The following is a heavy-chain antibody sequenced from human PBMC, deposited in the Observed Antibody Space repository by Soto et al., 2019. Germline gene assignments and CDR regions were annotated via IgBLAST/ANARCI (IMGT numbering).Heavy chain of an antibody. J-gene: IGHJ6*02. Sequence: EVPLVESGGGLVQPGGSLRLSCAVSGFTFSSYSMNWVRQAPGKGLEWVSSISSSSSYIYYADSVKGRFTISRDNAKNSLYLQMNSLRAEDTAVYYCASLPTIFGVVIKDYGMDVWGQGTTVTVSS. D-gene: IGHD3-3*01. CDR2: ISSSSSYI. CDR3: ASLPTIFGVVIKDYGMDV. CDR1: GFTFSSYS. V-gene: IGHV3-21*01.